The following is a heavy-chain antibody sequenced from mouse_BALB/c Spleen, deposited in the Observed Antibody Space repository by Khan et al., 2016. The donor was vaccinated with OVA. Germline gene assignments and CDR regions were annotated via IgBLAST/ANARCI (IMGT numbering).Heavy chain of an antibody. CDR2: IWSDGST. J-gene: IGHJ4*01. D-gene: IGHD2-3*01. V-gene: IGHV2-6*02. Sequence: VKLLESGPGLVAPSQSLSITCTVSGFSLTSYGVHWVRQPPGKGLEWLVVIWSDGSTNYNSVLKSRLSISKDNSKSQVFLKMNSLQTDDTAIYYCARWFDGYSSLYAMDYWGQETSVTVSS. CDR1: GFSLTSYG. CDR3: ARWFDGYSSLYAMDY.